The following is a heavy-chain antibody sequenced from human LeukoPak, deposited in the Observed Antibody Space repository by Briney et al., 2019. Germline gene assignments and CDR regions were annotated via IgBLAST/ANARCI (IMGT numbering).Heavy chain of an antibody. CDR1: GGSFSGYY. CDR2: INHSGST. Sequence: SETLSLTCAVYGGSFSGYYWSWIRQPPGKGLEWIGEINHSGSTNYNPSLKSRVTISVDTSKNQFSLKLSCVTAADTAVYYCANRPPGIAAYYFDYWGQGTLVTVSS. D-gene: IGHD6-25*01. J-gene: IGHJ4*02. CDR3: ANRPPGIAAYYFDY. V-gene: IGHV4-34*01.